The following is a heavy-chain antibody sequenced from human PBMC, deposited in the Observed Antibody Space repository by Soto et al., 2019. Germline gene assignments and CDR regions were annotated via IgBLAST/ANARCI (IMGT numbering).Heavy chain of an antibody. J-gene: IGHJ4*02. Sequence: QVQLVESGGGVVQPGRSLRLSCAASGFTFSRYGMHWVRQAPGKGLEWVAVISYDGSNKYYADSVKGRFTISRDNSKNTLYLQMNSLRAEDTAMYYCAKDGDSSSHFDYWGQGTLVTVSS. D-gene: IGHD6-6*01. CDR1: GFTFSRYG. CDR3: AKDGDSSSHFDY. V-gene: IGHV3-30*18. CDR2: ISYDGSNK.